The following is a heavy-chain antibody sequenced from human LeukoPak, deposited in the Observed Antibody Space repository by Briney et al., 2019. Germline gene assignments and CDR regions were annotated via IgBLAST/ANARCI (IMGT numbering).Heavy chain of an antibody. CDR2: ISSSTTII. D-gene: IGHD2-15*01. Sequence: GGSLKLSCAASGFTFSGYSMNWVRQAPGKGLEWVSYISSSTTIIYYADSVKGRFTISRDNRKNLLHLQMNSLRPDDSAVYYCVKDLGSAITSALALDVWGQGTTVTVSS. J-gene: IGHJ6*02. CDR3: VKDLGSAITSALALDV. V-gene: IGHV3-48*04. CDR1: GFTFSGYS.